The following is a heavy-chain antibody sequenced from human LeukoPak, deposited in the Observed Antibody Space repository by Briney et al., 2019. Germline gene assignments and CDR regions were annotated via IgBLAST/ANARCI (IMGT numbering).Heavy chain of an antibody. CDR1: GFTFSSYE. Sequence: GGSLRLSCAASGFTFSSYEMNWVRQAPGKGLEWVSYISSSGRTMYYADSVKGRSTISRENAKNSLYLQMNSLRAEDTAVYYCARDSGYSYGAFDPWGQGTLVTVSS. CDR2: ISSSGRTM. CDR3: ARDSGYSYGAFDP. D-gene: IGHD5-18*01. J-gene: IGHJ5*02. V-gene: IGHV3-48*03.